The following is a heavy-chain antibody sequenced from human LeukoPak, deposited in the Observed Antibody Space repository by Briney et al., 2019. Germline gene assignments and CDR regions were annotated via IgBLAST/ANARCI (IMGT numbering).Heavy chain of an antibody. D-gene: IGHD3-22*01. J-gene: IGHJ4*02. CDR2: ISGSGGST. CDR3: ARMYLFESSGYRPSDY. V-gene: IGHV3-23*01. CDR1: GFTFSSYA. Sequence: GGSLRLSCAASGFTFSSYAMSWVRQAPGKGLEWVSAISGSGGSTYYADSVKGRFTISRDNAENAVHLEMNSLRAEDTAVYYCARMYLFESSGYRPSDYWGQGTLVTVSS.